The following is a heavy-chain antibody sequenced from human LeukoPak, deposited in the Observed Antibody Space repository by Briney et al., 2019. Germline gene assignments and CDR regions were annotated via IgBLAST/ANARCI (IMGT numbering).Heavy chain of an antibody. CDR2: ISAYNGNT. J-gene: IGHJ4*02. CDR1: GYTFTSYG. D-gene: IGHD5-12*01. CDR3: ARDTHSGYGDY. V-gene: IGHV1-18*01. Sequence: ASVKVSCKXSGYTFTSYGISWVRQAPGQGLEGVGWISAYNGNTNYAQKLQGRVTMTTDTSTSTAYMELRSLRSDDTAVYYCARDTHSGYGDYWGQGTLVTVSS.